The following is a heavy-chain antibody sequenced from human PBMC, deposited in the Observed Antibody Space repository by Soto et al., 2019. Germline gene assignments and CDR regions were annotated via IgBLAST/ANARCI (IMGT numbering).Heavy chain of an antibody. D-gene: IGHD3-16*02. CDR2: ISWDGGST. CDR1: GFTFDDYT. J-gene: IGHJ6*02. CDR3: VKALGFDSGMISFGGVIVKIGDYYGMDV. Sequence: HPGGSLRLSCAASGFTFDDYTMHWVRQAPGKGLEWVSLISWDGGSTYYADSVKGRFTISRDNSKNSLYLQMNSLRTEDTALYYCVKALGFDSGMISFGGVIVKIGDYYGMDVWGQGTTVTVSS. V-gene: IGHV3-43*01.